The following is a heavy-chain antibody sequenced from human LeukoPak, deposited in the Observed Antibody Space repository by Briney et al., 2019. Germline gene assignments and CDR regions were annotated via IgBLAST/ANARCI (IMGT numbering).Heavy chain of an antibody. D-gene: IGHD5-12*01. V-gene: IGHV4-34*01. CDR1: GGSFSGYY. CDR3: ARETRYSGYAHDAFDI. CDR2: INHSGST. Sequence: SETLALTCAVYGGSFSGYYWSWIRQPPGKGLEWIGEINHSGSTNHNPSLKSRVTISVDTSKNQFSLKLSSVTAADTAVYYCARETRYSGYAHDAFDIWGQGTMVTVSS. J-gene: IGHJ3*02.